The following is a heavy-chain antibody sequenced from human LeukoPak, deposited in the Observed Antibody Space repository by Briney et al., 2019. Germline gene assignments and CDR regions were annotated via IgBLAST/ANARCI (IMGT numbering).Heavy chain of an antibody. CDR1: GFTFNTYW. CDR3: AREFEATGFWALDY. Sequence: PGGSLRLSCRVSGFTFNTYWMHWVRQAPGKGLVWVSRMNNDGRVINYADSVKGRFTISRDNAKNTLYLQMNSLRAEDTAVYYCAREFEATGFWALDYWGQGTLVTASS. V-gene: IGHV3-74*01. CDR2: MNNDGRVI. J-gene: IGHJ4*02. D-gene: IGHD1-14*01.